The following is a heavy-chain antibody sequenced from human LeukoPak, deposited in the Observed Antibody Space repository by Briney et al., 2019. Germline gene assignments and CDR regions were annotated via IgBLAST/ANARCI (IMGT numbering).Heavy chain of an antibody. CDR3: ARTEGPQRVVPAAIPGWYFDL. V-gene: IGHV3-30*03. CDR2: ISYDGSSK. D-gene: IGHD2-2*01. Sequence: QAGGSLRLSCAASGFTFSRYGMHWVRQAPGKGLEWVAVISYDGSSKNNADSVKGRFTISRDNSKNTLYLQMGSLRAEDMAVYYCARTEGPQRVVPAAIPGWYFDLWGRGTLVTVSS. CDR1: GFTFSRYG. J-gene: IGHJ2*01.